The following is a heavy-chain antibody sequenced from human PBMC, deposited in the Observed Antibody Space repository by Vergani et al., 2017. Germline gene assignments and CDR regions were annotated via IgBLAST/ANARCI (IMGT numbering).Heavy chain of an antibody. D-gene: IGHD1-1*01. CDR2: IYLADSDT. CDR1: EYSFGNYL. J-gene: IGHJ4*02. CDR3: ARHTTYTDS. Sequence: EVELVQSGPEMGKPGESLKISCKGSEYSFGNYLIVWVRQMPGKGLEWMGMIYLADSDTRYSPSFQGQVPISADKSLSTAFLQWDSLKASDTALYYCARHTTYTDSWGQGTLVTVSS. V-gene: IGHV5-51*01.